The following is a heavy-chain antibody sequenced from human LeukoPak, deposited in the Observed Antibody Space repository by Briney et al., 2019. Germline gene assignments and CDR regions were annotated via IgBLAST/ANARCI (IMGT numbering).Heavy chain of an antibody. V-gene: IGHV3-7*03. CDR1: GFIFSNYW. D-gene: IGHD6-13*01. J-gene: IGHJ4*02. CDR2: IKQDGSEK. Sequence: PGGSLRLSCAASGFIFSNYWMSWVRQAPGKGLEWVANIKQDGSEKYYVESVKGRFTISRDNAKNSLYLQMNSLRSEDTAVYYCARDGAAAAGTGDYWGQGTLVTVSS. CDR3: ARDGAAAAGTGDY.